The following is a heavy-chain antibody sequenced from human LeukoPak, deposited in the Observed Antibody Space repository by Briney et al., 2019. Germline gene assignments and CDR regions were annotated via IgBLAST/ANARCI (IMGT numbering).Heavy chain of an antibody. D-gene: IGHD6-19*01. CDR1: GLNFNGYA. CDR2: TGGSDDNT. V-gene: IGHV3-23*01. J-gene: IGHJ4*02. CDR3: TRDLMTGLSSGWYFAY. Sequence: PGGSLRLSCEVSGLNFNGYAISWVRQAPGKGLEWVAVTGGSDDNTHYADSVKGRFTISRDNSANRLFLQMHSLRPDDSARYYCTRDLMTGLSSGWYFAYWGQGTLVTVSS.